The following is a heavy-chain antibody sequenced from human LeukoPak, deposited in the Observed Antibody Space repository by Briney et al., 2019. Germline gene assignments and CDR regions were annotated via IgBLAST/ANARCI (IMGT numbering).Heavy chain of an antibody. CDR3: ARVGYYDFWSGYQTFDY. Sequence: GGSLRLSCAASGFTVSSNYMSWVSQAPGKGLEWVSVIYSGGSTYYADSVKGRFTISRDNSKNTLYLQMNSLRAEDTAVYYCARVGYYDFWSGYQTFDYWGQGTLVTVSS. D-gene: IGHD3-3*01. J-gene: IGHJ4*02. CDR1: GFTVSSNY. CDR2: IYSGGST. V-gene: IGHV3-66*01.